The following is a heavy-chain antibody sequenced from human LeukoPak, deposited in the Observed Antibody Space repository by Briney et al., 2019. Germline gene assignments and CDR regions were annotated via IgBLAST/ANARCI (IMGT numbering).Heavy chain of an antibody. J-gene: IGHJ4*02. Sequence: PSETLSLTXTVSGGSISSGSYYWSWIRQPAGKGLEWIGRIYTSGSTNYNPSLKSRVTISVDTSKNQFSLKLSSVTAADTAVYYCARGRRITMIVVVITRRFDYWGQGTLVTVSS. D-gene: IGHD3-22*01. CDR1: GGSISSGSYY. CDR3: ARGRRITMIVVVITRRFDY. CDR2: IYTSGST. V-gene: IGHV4-61*02.